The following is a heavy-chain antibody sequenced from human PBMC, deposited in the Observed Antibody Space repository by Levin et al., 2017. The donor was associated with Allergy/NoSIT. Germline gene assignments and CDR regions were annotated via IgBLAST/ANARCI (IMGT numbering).Heavy chain of an antibody. Sequence: AGGSLRLSCAASGFTFSSFGMHWVRQAPGKGLEWVAFIWYDGTNKYYADSVKGRFTISRDNSKNTLYLQMNSLRAEDTAVYYCARDLGSSRWVDSWGQGTLVIVSS. J-gene: IGHJ4*02. V-gene: IGHV3-33*01. CDR1: GFTFSSFG. D-gene: IGHD1-26*01. CDR2: IWYDGTNK. CDR3: ARDLGSSRWVDS.